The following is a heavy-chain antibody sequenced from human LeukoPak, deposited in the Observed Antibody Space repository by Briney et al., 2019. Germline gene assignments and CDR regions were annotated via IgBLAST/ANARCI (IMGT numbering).Heavy chain of an antibody. Sequence: GGSPRLSCAASGFTFSSYAMSWVRQAPGKGLEWVSAISGSGGSTYYADSVKGRFTISRDNSKNTLYLQMNSLRAEDTAVYYCAKDNPAHFYYYGMDVWGQGTTVTVSS. V-gene: IGHV3-23*01. D-gene: IGHD1-14*01. J-gene: IGHJ6*02. CDR2: ISGSGGST. CDR3: AKDNPAHFYYYGMDV. CDR1: GFTFSSYA.